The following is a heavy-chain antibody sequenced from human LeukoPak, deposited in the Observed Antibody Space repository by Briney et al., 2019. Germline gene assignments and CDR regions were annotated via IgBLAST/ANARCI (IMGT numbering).Heavy chain of an antibody. Sequence: PGGSLRLSCAASGFTFSSYWMSWVRRAPGKGLEWVANIKQDGSEKYYVDSVKGRFTISRDNAKNSLYLQMNSLRAEDTAVYYCARDRWGPYDYVWGSYRFDAFDIWGQGTMVTVSS. CDR1: GFTFSSYW. CDR2: IKQDGSEK. J-gene: IGHJ3*02. CDR3: ARDRWGPYDYVWGSYRFDAFDI. D-gene: IGHD3-16*02. V-gene: IGHV3-7*01.